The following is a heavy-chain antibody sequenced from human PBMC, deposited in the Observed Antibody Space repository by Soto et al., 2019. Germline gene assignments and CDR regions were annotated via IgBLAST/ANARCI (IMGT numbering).Heavy chain of an antibody. CDR1: GFIFSGSA. V-gene: IGHV3-73*01. J-gene: IGHJ4*02. D-gene: IGHD3-16*01. Sequence: EVQLVESGGGLVQPGGSLKLSCAASGFIFSGSAVHWVRQASGKGLEWVGRILSKAGNYATAYPASMKGRFTISREDSENTAFLQMNSPKTEGTAVVYCIRGGSPYYYGYWGQGTLVAVSS. CDR3: IRGGSPYYYGY. CDR2: ILSKAGNYAT.